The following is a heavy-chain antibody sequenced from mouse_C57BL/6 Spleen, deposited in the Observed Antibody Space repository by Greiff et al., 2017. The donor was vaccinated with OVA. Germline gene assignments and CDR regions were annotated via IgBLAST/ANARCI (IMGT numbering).Heavy chain of an antibody. V-gene: IGHV1-69*01. J-gene: IGHJ2*01. D-gene: IGHD3-2*02. CDR3: ARSTAQAPCDY. CDR1: GYTFTSYW. Sequence: QVQLQQPGAELVMPGASVKLSCKASGYTFTSYWMHWVKQRPGQGLEWIGEIDPSDSYTNYNQKFKGKSTLTVDKSSSTAYMQLSSLTSEDSAVYYCARSTAQAPCDYWGQGTTLTVSS. CDR2: IDPSDSYT.